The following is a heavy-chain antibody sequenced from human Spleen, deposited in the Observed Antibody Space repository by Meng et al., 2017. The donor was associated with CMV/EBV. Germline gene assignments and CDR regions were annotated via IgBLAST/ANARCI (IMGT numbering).Heavy chain of an antibody. CDR3: ARPQLISSWYYFDF. V-gene: IGHV5-51*01. D-gene: IGHD6-13*01. CDR1: GYMFTTYW. CDR2: IFPGDSDT. J-gene: IGHJ4*02. Sequence: GESLKISSKASGYMFTTYWIAWVRQMPGKGLEYMGIIFPGDSDTRYSPAFQGQVTISADKSINTAYLQWSSLKASDTAMYYCARPQLISSWYYFDFWGLGTLVTVSS.